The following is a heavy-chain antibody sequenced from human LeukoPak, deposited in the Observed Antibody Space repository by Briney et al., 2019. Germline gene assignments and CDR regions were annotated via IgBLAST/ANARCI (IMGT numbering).Heavy chain of an antibody. CDR2: ISSSGSTI. D-gene: IGHD3-9*01. V-gene: IGHV3-11*01. CDR3: ATSTGYDILTGYYRAEFDP. J-gene: IGHJ5*02. CDR1: GFTFSDYY. Sequence: GGSLRLSCAASGFTFSDYYMSWIRQAPGKGLEWVSYISSSGSTIYYADSVKGRFTISRDNAKNSLYLQMNSLRSEDTAVYYCATSTGYDILTGYYRAEFDPWGQGTLVTVSS.